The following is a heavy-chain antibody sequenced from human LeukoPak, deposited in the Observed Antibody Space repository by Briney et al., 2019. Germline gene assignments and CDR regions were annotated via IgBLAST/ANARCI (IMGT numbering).Heavy chain of an antibody. CDR3: ARGEDHSKVVY. CDR2: IYPGDSDT. J-gene: IGHJ4*02. CDR1: GYSFINYW. Sequence: PGESLKISRKGSGYSFINYWIGWVRQLPGKGLEWMGIIYPGDSDTRYSSSFQGQATISADKSISTAYLQWSSLKASETAMYYCARGEDHSKVVYWGQGTLVTVSS. V-gene: IGHV5-51*01. D-gene: IGHD4-11*01.